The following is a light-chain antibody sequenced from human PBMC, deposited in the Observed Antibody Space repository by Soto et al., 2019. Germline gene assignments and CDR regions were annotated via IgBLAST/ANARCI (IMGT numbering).Light chain of an antibody. CDR2: SNN. J-gene: IGLJ1*01. Sequence: QSALTQPPSASGTPGQRVTISCSGSSSNIGSNTVNWYQQLPGTAPKLLIYSNNQRPSGVPDRFSGSKSGTSASLAIGGLQSEDEXDYYCAAWDDSLDGFYVFGSGTKVTVL. CDR3: AAWDDSLDGFYV. CDR1: SSNIGSNT. V-gene: IGLV1-44*01.